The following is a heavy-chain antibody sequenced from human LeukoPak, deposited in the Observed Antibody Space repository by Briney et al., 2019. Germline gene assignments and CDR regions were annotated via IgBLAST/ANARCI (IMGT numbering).Heavy chain of an antibody. V-gene: IGHV4-34*01. J-gene: IGHJ4*02. Sequence: SETLSLTCAVYGGSFSGYYWSWIRQPPGKGLEWIGEINHSGSTNYNPSLKSRVTISVDTSKNQFSLKLSSVTAADTAVYYCARISFPFDYWGQGTLVTVSS. CDR3: ARISFPFDY. CDR1: GGSFSGYY. CDR2: INHSGST.